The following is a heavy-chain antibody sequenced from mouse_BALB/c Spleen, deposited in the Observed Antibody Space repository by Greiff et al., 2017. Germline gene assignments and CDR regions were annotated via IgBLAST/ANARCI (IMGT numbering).Heavy chain of an antibody. D-gene: IGHD1-1*01. V-gene: IGHV5-9-4*01. J-gene: IGHJ4*01. CDR1: GFTFSSYA. Sequence: EVQVVESGGGLVKPGGSLKLSCAASGFTFSSYAMSWVRQSPEKRLEWVAEISSGGSYTYYPDTVTGRFTISRDNAKNTLYLEMSSLRSEDTAMYYCAREYGSSYDYAMDYWGQGTSVTVSS. CDR3: AREYGSSYDYAMDY. CDR2: ISSGGSYT.